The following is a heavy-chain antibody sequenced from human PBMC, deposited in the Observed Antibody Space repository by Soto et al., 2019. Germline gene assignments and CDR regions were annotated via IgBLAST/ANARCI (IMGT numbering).Heavy chain of an antibody. J-gene: IGHJ6*02. CDR2: IYYSGST. Sequence: SETLSLTCTVSGGSISSSSYYWGWIRQLPGKGLEWIGSIYYSGSTYYNPSLKSRVTISVDTSKNQFSLKLSSVTAADTAVYYCARHSAAAGRYYYGMDVWGQGTTVTVSS. CDR3: ARHSAAAGRYYYGMDV. CDR1: GGSISSSSYY. V-gene: IGHV4-39*01. D-gene: IGHD6-13*01.